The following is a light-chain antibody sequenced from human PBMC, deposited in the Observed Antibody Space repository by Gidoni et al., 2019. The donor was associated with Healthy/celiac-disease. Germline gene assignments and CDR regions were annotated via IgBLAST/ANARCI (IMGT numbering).Light chain of an antibody. J-gene: IGLJ2*01. CDR3: SSYTSSSTLVV. CDR2: EVS. CDR1: SSDVGGYNY. Sequence: QSALTQPASVSGSPGQSITISCTGTSSDVGGYNYVSWYQQHPGKAPKLMIYEVSNRPPGVSNRFSGSKPGNTASLTISGLQAEDEADYYCSSYTSSSTLVVFGGGTKLTVL. V-gene: IGLV2-14*01.